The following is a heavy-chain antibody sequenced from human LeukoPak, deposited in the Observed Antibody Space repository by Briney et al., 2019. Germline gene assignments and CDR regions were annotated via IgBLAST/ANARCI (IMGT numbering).Heavy chain of an antibody. CDR3: ARGGGDGYKTSWFDP. D-gene: IGHD5-24*01. CDR1: GYTFTSYD. J-gene: IGHJ5*02. Sequence: ASVKVSCKASGYTFTSYDINWVRQATGQGLVWVGWMNPNSGNTGYAQKFQGRVTMTRNTSISTAYMELSSLRSEDTAVYYCARGGGDGYKTSWFDPWGQGTLVTVSS. CDR2: MNPNSGNT. V-gene: IGHV1-8*01.